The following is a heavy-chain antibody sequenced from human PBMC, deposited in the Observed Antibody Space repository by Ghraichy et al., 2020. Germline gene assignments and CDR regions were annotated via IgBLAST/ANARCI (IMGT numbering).Heavy chain of an antibody. CDR1: GFTFSNAW. J-gene: IGHJ4*02. V-gene: IGHV3-15*01. CDR3: STVKRYDILSGYYISDY. D-gene: IGHD3-9*01. CDR2: IKSKTDGGTT. Sequence: HSCAASGFTFSNAWMSWVRQAPGKGLEWVGRIKSKTDGGTTDYAAPVKGRFTISRDDSKNTLYLQMNSLKTEDTAVYYCSTVKRYDILSGYYISDYWGQGTLVTVSS.